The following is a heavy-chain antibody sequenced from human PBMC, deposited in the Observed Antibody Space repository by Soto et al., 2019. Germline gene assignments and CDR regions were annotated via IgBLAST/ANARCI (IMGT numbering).Heavy chain of an antibody. J-gene: IGHJ1*01. D-gene: IGHD2-2*03. V-gene: IGHV3-23*01. CDR1: GYTFSRYA. Sequence: VQLLDSGGGLVQPGGSLRLSCVASGYTFSRYAMSWVRQAPGKGLEWVSGISGSGGRTDYVDSVRGRFTISRDNSKNTLYLQMDSLKVDDTATYYGAKDGYCSDASCYWSYWGQGTLVTVSS. CDR3: AKDGYCSDASCYWSY. CDR2: ISGSGGRT.